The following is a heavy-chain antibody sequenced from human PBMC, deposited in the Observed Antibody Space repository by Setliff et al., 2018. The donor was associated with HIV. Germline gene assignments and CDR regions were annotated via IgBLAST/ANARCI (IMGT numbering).Heavy chain of an antibody. V-gene: IGHV4-31*02. CDR1: GFTFSDYY. CDR2: IYYSGST. J-gene: IGHJ5*02. D-gene: IGHD6-13*01. Sequence: LRLSCAASGFTFSDYYMSWIRQHPGKGLEWIGYIYYSGSTNYNPSLKRRVTISADTSKNQFSLKLTSVTAADTAVYYCARGERYSSSWYEGDNGFDPWGQGTLVTVSS. CDR3: ARGERYSSSWYEGDNGFDP.